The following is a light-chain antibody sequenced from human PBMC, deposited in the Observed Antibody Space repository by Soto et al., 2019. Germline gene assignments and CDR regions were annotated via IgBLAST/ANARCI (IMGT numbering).Light chain of an antibody. CDR3: SSYAGSNRDV. CDR2: EVS. V-gene: IGLV2-8*01. J-gene: IGLJ1*01. CDR1: SSDVGGYNY. Sequence: QSVLTQPPSAPGSPGQSVTISCTGTSSDVGGYNYVSWYQQHPGKAPKLMIYEVSKRPSGVPDRFSGSKSGNTASLTVSGLQAEDEADYYCSSYAGSNRDVFGTGTKVTVL.